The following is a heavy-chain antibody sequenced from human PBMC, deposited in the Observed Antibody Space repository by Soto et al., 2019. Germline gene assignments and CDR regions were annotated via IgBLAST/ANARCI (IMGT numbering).Heavy chain of an antibody. J-gene: IGHJ6*02. CDR2: MYNTGST. CDR1: GGSISGYY. Sequence: SETLSLTCTVSGGSISGYYWSWIRQPPGKGLEWIGYMYNTGSTAYNPSFKSRVTISVDTSKSQFSLRLNSVTAADTAVYYCARDLWGYCGTDCYPLDVWGQGTTVTVSS. V-gene: IGHV4-59*01. D-gene: IGHD2-21*02. CDR3: ARDLWGYCGTDCYPLDV.